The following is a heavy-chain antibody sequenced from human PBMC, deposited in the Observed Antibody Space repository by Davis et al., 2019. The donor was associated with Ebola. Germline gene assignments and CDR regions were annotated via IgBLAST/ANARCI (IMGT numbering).Heavy chain of an antibody. CDR1: GFAFSQYW. V-gene: IGHV3-30-3*01. CDR2: ISYDGSNK. D-gene: IGHD3-3*01. CDR3: ARGYYDFWSGSQY. Sequence: PGGSLRLSCAASGFAFSQYWMNWVRQAPGKGLEWVAVISYDGSNKYYADSVKGRFTISRDNSKNTLYLQMNSLRAEDTAVYYCARGYYDFWSGSQYWGQGTLVTVSS. J-gene: IGHJ4*02.